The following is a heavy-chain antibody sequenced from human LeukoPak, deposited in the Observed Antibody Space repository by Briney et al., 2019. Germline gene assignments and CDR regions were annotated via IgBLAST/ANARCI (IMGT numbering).Heavy chain of an antibody. Sequence: ASVKVSFKASGFTFTSSAVRWVRQARGQRLEWIGWIVVGSGNTNYAQKFQERVTITRDMSTSTAYMELSSLRSEDTAVYYCAAATGGSHLAPFDYWGQGTLVTVSS. CDR3: AAATGGSHLAPFDY. J-gene: IGHJ4*02. V-gene: IGHV1-58*01. D-gene: IGHD1-26*01. CDR2: IVVGSGNT. CDR1: GFTFTSSA.